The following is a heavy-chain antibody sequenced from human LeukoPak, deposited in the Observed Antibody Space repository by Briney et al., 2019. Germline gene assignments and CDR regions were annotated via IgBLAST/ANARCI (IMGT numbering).Heavy chain of an antibody. J-gene: IGHJ4*02. D-gene: IGHD1-26*01. CDR1: GYTFTGYY. V-gene: IGHV1-2*06. CDR3: ARGPHTGSYYLGGY. Sequence: ASXKVSCKASGYTFTGYYMHWVRQAPGQGGEWMGRINPNSCGTNYAQKFQGRVTMTRNTSISTAYMELSSLRSEDTAVYYCARGPHTGSYYLGGYWGQGTLVTVSS. CDR2: INPNSCGT.